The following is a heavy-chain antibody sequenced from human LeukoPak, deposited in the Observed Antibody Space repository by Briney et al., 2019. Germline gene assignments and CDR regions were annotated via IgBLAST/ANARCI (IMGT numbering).Heavy chain of an antibody. J-gene: IGHJ6*02. V-gene: IGHV4-59*08. D-gene: IGHD2-2*01. CDR1: GDSISSDY. CDR2: IHYSGST. CDR3: ARLGGYQLPRQTYKYPPLDV. Sequence: PAETLSLTCTVSGDSISSDYRSWIRQPPGKGLEYIAYIHYSGSTDYKPSLKSRFTISVDTSKNQLSLKLTSVTAADTAVYYCARLGGYQLPRQTYKYPPLDVWGQGTTVTVSS.